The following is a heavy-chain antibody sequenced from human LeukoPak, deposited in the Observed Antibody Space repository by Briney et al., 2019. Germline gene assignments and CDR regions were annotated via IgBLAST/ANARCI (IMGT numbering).Heavy chain of an antibody. CDR3: ARLKGGYSYGYFYYYYGMDV. V-gene: IGHV1-8*01. CDR1: GYTFTSYD. CDR2: MNPNSGNT. D-gene: IGHD5-18*01. Sequence: ASVKVSCKASGYTFTSYDINRVRQATGQGLEWMGWMNPNSGNTGYAQKFQGRVTMTRNTSISTAYMELSSLRSEDTAVYYCARLKGGYSYGYFYYYYGMDVWGQGTTVTVSS. J-gene: IGHJ6*02.